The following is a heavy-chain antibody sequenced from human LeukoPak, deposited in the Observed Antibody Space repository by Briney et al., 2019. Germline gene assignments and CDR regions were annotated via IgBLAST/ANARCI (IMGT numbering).Heavy chain of an antibody. D-gene: IGHD3-10*01. CDR1: GGSIRSYY. V-gene: IGHV4-59*01. Sequence: PSETLSLTCAVSGGSIRSYYWSWIRQPPGKGLEWIGYIYYTGSTNYNPSLKSRVTISVDTSKNQFSLKLTSVTAADTAVYYCARVGYGSGSYYRTQTFDYWGQGALVTVSS. CDR3: ARVGYGSGSYYRTQTFDY. CDR2: IYYTGST. J-gene: IGHJ4*02.